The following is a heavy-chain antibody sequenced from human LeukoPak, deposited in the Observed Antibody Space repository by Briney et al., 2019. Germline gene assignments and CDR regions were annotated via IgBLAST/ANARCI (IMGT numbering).Heavy chain of an antibody. CDR2: IGHSGYTT. D-gene: IGHD2-15*01. J-gene: IGHJ3*02. Sequence: GGSLRLSCAASGFTFSSYAMSWVRQAPGKGLEWVSSIGHSGYTTYYADSVKGRFTISRDNSKNTLYLQMNSLRAEDTAVYYCAKAPPPYCSGGSCFDAFDNWGQGPMVTVSS. CDR1: GFTFSSYA. V-gene: IGHV3-23*01. CDR3: AKAPPPYCSGGSCFDAFDN.